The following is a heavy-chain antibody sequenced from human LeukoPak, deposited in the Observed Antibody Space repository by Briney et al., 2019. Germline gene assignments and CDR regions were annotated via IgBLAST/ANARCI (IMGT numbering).Heavy chain of an antibody. CDR2: ISSSSSAI. J-gene: IGHJ6*04. CDR3: AELGITMIGGV. Sequence: GGSLRLSCAASGFTFSSYSMNWVRQAPGKGLEWVSYISSSSSAIYYADSVKGRFTISRDNAKNSLYLQMNSLRAEDTAVYYCAELGITMIGGVWGKGTTVTISS. CDR1: GFTFSSYS. D-gene: IGHD3-10*02. V-gene: IGHV3-48*01.